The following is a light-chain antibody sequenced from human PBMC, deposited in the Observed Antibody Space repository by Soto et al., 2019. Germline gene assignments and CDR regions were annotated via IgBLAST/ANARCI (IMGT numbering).Light chain of an antibody. Sequence: DIQLPQSPSTLSASVGDRVTITCRASRSISNWLAWYQQRPGIAPKLRLFDASILQSGVPSRFRGSGSGTACTISISRLPTDDFATYYCHQYGSFSPINFGGGTKVEIK. CDR2: DAS. CDR3: HQYGSFSPIN. V-gene: IGKV1-5*01. J-gene: IGKJ4*01. CDR1: RSISNW.